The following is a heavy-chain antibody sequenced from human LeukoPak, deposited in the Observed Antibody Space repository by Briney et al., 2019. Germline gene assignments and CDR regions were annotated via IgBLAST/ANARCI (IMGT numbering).Heavy chain of an antibody. Sequence: SVRVSCKASGGTFSRNVISWVRQAPGQGLEWMGGIMPILGTPNYEPKFQGRVTITADEPTNTASMELSSLRSEDTAVYYCASQERLRPAAMGGGYYFQYWGQGTLVTVSA. J-gene: IGHJ4*02. CDR3: ASQERLRPAAMGGGYYFQY. D-gene: IGHD2-2*01. CDR2: IMPILGTP. CDR1: GGTFSRNV. V-gene: IGHV1-69*01.